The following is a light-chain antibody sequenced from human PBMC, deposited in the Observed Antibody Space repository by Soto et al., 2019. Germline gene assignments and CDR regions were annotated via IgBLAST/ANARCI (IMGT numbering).Light chain of an antibody. CDR1: NIGSKS. Sequence: SYELTQPPSVSVAPGKTARINCGGNNIGSKSVHWYQQKPGQAPVLVIYYDSDRPSGIPERFSGSNSGNTATLTISRVEAGDEADYYCQVWDSSSDHAVFGAGTKVTVL. V-gene: IGLV3-21*04. CDR3: QVWDSSSDHAV. CDR2: YDS. J-gene: IGLJ2*01.